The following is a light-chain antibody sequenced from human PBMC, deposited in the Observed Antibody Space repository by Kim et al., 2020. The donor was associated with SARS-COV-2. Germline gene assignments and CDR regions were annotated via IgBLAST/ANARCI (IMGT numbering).Light chain of an antibody. CDR1: QSVSSY. V-gene: IGKV3D-11*02. J-gene: IGKJ4*01. CDR3: QQRSNWHPT. CDR2: DAS. Sequence: EIVLTQSPATLSLSPGERATLSCRASQSVSSYLAWYQHKPGQAPRLLIYDASNRATGIPARFSGSGPGTDFTLTISSLEPEDFAVYYCQQRSNWHPTFGGGTKVDIK.